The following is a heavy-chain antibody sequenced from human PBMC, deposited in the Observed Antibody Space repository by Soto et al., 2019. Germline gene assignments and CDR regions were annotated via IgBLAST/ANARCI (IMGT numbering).Heavy chain of an antibody. CDR1: GFTFSSYA. V-gene: IGHV3-23*01. CDR2: ISGSGGST. J-gene: IGHJ6*02. D-gene: IGHD3-10*01. Sequence: GGSLRLSCAASGFTFSSYAMSGVRQAPGKGLEWVSAISGSGGSTYYADSVKGRFTISRDNSKNMLYLQMNSLRAEDTAVYYCAKQKGPDAGGYGMDVWGQGTTVTVSS. CDR3: AKQKGPDAGGYGMDV.